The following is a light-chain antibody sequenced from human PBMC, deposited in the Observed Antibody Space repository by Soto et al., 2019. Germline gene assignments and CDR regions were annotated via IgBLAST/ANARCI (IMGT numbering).Light chain of an antibody. V-gene: IGKV1-5*01. CDR2: DAS. Sequence: DIQMTQSPSTLSASVGDRVTITCRASQSISSWLAWYQQKPGKAPKLLIYDASSLESGVPSRFSGSGSGTEFTHTISSLQPDDFAPYYCQQYNSYSGTFGQGTKVEIK. CDR1: QSISSW. J-gene: IGKJ1*01. CDR3: QQYNSYSGT.